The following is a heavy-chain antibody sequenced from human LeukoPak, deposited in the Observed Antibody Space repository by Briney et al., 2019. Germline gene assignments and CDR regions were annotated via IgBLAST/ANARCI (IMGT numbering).Heavy chain of an antibody. V-gene: IGHV4-59*01. CDR1: SGSIGTYY. J-gene: IGHJ3*02. CDR2: ISYSGST. D-gene: IGHD1-26*01. CDR3: ARDRRLDLLHAFDI. Sequence: SETLSLTCTVSSGSIGTYYWSWIRQPPGKGLEWIGYISYSGSTNYNPSLKSRVTISVDTSRNQFSLNLSSVTAADTAVYYCARDRRLDLLHAFDIWGQGTMVTVSS.